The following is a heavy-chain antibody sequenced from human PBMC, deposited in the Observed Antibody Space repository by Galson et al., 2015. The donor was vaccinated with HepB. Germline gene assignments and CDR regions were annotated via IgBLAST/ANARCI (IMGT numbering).Heavy chain of an antibody. CDR2: IYYSGSI. Sequence: SETLSLTCSVSGLSISNNNWWSWVRQSPGKGLEWIGEIYYSGSINYNPSLRSRVTMSVDKAKNQFSLELTSVTAADTAVYYCTKNEAWALEYWGQGTLVTASS. D-gene: IGHD6-6*01. J-gene: IGHJ4*02. V-gene: IGHV4-4*02. CDR1: GLSISNNNW. CDR3: TKNEAWALEY.